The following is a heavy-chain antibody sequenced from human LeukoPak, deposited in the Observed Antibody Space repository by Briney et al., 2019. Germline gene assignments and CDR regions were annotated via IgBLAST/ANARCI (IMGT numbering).Heavy chain of an antibody. CDR3: ARVVVRGVIIQLGLQDFDY. CDR1: GYTFTSYS. CDR2: ISAYNGNT. D-gene: IGHD3-10*01. Sequence: GASVKVSCKASGYTFTSYSNSRVRQAPGQGLERMGWISAYNGNTNYAQKLQGRVTMTTDTSTSTAYMELRSLRSDDTAVYYCARVVVRGVIIQLGLQDFDYWGQGTLVTVSS. J-gene: IGHJ4*02. V-gene: IGHV1-18*01.